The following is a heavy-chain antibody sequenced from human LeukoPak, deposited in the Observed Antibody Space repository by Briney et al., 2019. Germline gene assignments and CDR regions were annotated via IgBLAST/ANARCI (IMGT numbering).Heavy chain of an antibody. CDR2: INHSGST. J-gene: IGHJ2*01. D-gene: IGHD1-1*01. Sequence: SETLSLTCAVYGGSFSDYYWNWICQPPGKGLEWMGEINHSGSTNYNPYLTSRVTISVDTSKNQFSLTLSSVTAADTAVYYCARKGTTGTTLAYFDLWGRGTLATVSS. V-gene: IGHV4-34*01. CDR3: ARKGTTGTTLAYFDL. CDR1: GGSFSDYY.